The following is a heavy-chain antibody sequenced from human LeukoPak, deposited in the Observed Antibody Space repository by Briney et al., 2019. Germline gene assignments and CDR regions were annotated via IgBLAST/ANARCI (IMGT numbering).Heavy chain of an antibody. Sequence: KTSETLSLTCAVSGDSINNNKWWSWVRQPPGKGLEWIGEIYHSGSTNYNPSLQSRVTMSLDASKNQFSLELNSVTPADTAVYYCARGGNYWPQWWFDPWGRGTLVSVSS. CDR2: IYHSGST. CDR3: ARGGNYWPQWWFDP. V-gene: IGHV4-4*02. D-gene: IGHD1-26*01. J-gene: IGHJ5*02. CDR1: GDSINNNKW.